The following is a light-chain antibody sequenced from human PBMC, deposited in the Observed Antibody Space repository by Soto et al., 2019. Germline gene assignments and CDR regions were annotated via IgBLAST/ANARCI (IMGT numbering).Light chain of an antibody. CDR2: DVS. CDR3: QQYFSYPLT. CDR1: QSLGTW. V-gene: IGKV1-5*01. J-gene: IGKJ4*01. Sequence: DIQMTQSPSTLSASVGDRVIITCRASQSLGTWLAWYQQKPGTAPVLLIYDVSRLESGVPSRFSGRGSGTEFTLTISSLQPADFATYYCQQYFSYPLTFGGGTKVEIK.